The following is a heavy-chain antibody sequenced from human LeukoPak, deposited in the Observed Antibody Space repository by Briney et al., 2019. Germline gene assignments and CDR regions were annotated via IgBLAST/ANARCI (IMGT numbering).Heavy chain of an antibody. CDR2: ISSSSSYT. CDR3: ARDIGIAARPVFGY. J-gene: IGHJ4*02. V-gene: IGHV3-21*01. Sequence: GGSLRLSCAASGFTVSNYNMNWVRQAPGKGLEWVSSISSSSSYTYYADSVKGRFTISRDNAKNSLYLQMNSLRAEDAAVYYCARDIGIAARPVFGYWGQGTLVTVSS. CDR1: GFTVSNYN. D-gene: IGHD6-6*01.